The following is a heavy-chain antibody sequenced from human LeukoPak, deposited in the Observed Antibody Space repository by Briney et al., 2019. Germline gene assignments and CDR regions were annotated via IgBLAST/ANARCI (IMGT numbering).Heavy chain of an antibody. CDR1: GFIFSTYD. Sequence: GRSLRLSCAASGFIFSTYDMHWVRQAPGKGLEWVAVVSYDGSNIYHAASVQGRFTISRDNSKNTLYLQMNSLRAEDTAVYYCAKSLDAQAVADPFDYWGQGTQVTVSS. CDR2: VSYDGSNI. CDR3: AKSLDAQAVADPFDY. D-gene: IGHD6-19*01. V-gene: IGHV3-30*18. J-gene: IGHJ4*02.